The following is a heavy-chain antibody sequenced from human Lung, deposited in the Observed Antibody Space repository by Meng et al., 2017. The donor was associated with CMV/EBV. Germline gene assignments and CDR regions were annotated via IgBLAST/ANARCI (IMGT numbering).Heavy chain of an antibody. CDR3: ARDRGKSGYYTAGYY. CDR2: ISSSGNTK. D-gene: IGHD3-3*01. V-gene: IGHV3-48*03. J-gene: IGHJ4*02. CDR1: GFTFSHFE. Sequence: SCATSGFTFSHFEMNWVRQAPGKGLEWVSYISSSGNTKYYADSVKGRFTISRDNAKNSLYLQMNSLTAEDTAVFYCARDRGKSGYYTAGYYWGQGKXVTVSS.